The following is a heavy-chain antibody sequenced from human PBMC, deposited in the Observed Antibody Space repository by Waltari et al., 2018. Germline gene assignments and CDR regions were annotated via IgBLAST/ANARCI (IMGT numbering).Heavy chain of an antibody. CDR3: ARDRPGTISSFDP. J-gene: IGHJ5*02. CDR1: GDSISGSNSY. V-gene: IGHV4-39*07. D-gene: IGHD6-6*01. CDR2: IYSGGSS. Sequence: QLQLQESGPGLVEPSETLSPTCPVSGDSISGSNSYWGWLRQPPRKGLEWIGSIYSGGSSYYNPSLKSRVTISVDTSKNQFSLKLNSVTAADAAVYFCARDRPGTISSFDPWGQGTLVTVSS.